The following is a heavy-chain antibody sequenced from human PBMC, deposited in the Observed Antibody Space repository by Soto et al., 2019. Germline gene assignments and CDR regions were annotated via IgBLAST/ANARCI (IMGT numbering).Heavy chain of an antibody. CDR3: AREILSTGYGPGDYFDY. CDR1: GGSISSGDYY. J-gene: IGHJ4*02. CDR2: IYYSGST. Sequence: SETLSLTCTVSGGSISSGDYYWSWIRQPPGKGLEWIGYIYYSGSTYYNPSLKSRVTISVDTSKNQFSLKLSSVTAADTAVFYCAREILSTGYGPGDYFDYWGQGTLVTVSS. D-gene: IGHD2-15*01. V-gene: IGHV4-30-4*01.